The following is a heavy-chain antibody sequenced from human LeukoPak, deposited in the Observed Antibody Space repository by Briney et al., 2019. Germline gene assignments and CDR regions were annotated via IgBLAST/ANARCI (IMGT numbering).Heavy chain of an antibody. CDR2: ISSSSSYI. CDR3: ARGYYDILTGYYFPRFWYFDL. Sequence: GGSLRLSCAASGFTFSSYSMNWVRQAPGKGLEWVSSISSSSSYIYYADSVKGRFTISRDNAKNSLYLQMNSLRAEDTAVYYCARGYYDILTGYYFPRFWYFDLWGRGTLVTVSS. V-gene: IGHV3-21*01. J-gene: IGHJ2*01. CDR1: GFTFSSYS. D-gene: IGHD3-9*01.